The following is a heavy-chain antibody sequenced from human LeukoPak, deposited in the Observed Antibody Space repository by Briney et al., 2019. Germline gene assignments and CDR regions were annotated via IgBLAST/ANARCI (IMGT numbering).Heavy chain of an antibody. CDR1: GFTFSSYA. J-gene: IGHJ4*02. CDR2: ISGSGGST. CDR3: AKWVGYYDFWSRPRGYYFDY. Sequence: GGSLRLSCAASGFTFSSYAMSWVRQAPGKGPEWVSAISGSGGSTYYADSVKGRFTISRDNSKNTLYLQMNSLRAEDTAVYYCAKWVGYYDFWSRPRGYYFDYWGQGTLVTVSS. V-gene: IGHV3-23*01. D-gene: IGHD3-3*01.